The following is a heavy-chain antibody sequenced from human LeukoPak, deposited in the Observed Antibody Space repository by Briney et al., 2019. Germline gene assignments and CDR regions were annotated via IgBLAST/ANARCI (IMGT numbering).Heavy chain of an antibody. CDR3: ARRGNSWNDFDS. CDR1: GASIRSYY. D-gene: IGHD1-1*01. Sequence: SETLSLTCTVSGASIRSYYWSWIRQPPGKGLEWIAYVHYSAITNYNPSLKSRVTISVDTSKSQCSLSLSSVTAADTAVYYCARRGNSWNDFDSWGQGTLVTVSS. J-gene: IGHJ4*02. CDR2: VHYSAIT. V-gene: IGHV4-59*08.